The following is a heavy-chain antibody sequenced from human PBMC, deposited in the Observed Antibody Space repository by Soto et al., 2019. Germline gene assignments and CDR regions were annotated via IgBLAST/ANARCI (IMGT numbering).Heavy chain of an antibody. CDR2: IYYSGST. V-gene: IGHV4-31*03. J-gene: IGHJ3*02. CDR3: ARERQLAAAENAFDI. Sequence: SETLSLTCTVSGGSISSGGYYWSWIRQHPGKGLEWIGYIYYSGSTYYNPSLKSRVTISVDTSKNQFSLKLSSVTAADTAVYYCARERQLAAAENAFDIWGQGTMVTVSS. D-gene: IGHD6-13*01. CDR1: GGSISSGGYY.